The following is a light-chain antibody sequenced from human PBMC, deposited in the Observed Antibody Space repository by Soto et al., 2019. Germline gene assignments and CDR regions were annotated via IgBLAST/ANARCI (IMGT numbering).Light chain of an antibody. CDR1: QSISTW. V-gene: IGKV1-5*03. Sequence: DIQMTQSPSTLPASVGDRVTITCRANQSISTWLAWYQQKPGKAPNLMIYKASRLETGVPSRFSGSGSGTEFTLTISSLQSEDFAVYYCQQYNNWPLTLGGGTKVDI. J-gene: IGKJ4*01. CDR3: QQYNNWPLT. CDR2: KAS.